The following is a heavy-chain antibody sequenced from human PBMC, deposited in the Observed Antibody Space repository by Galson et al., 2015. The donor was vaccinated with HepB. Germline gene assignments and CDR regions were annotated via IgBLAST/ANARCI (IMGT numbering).Heavy chain of an antibody. Sequence: SLRLSCAASGFTFSSYGMHWVRQAPGKGLEWVAVIWYDGSNKYYADSVKGRFTISRDNSKNTAYLQMNSLKTEDTAVYYCTRHEPSYCGGDCYSGGAFDIWGQGTMVTVSS. J-gene: IGHJ3*02. CDR3: TRHEPSYCGGDCYSGGAFDI. CDR2: IWYDGSNK. V-gene: IGHV3-33*08. CDR1: GFTFSSYG. D-gene: IGHD2-21*02.